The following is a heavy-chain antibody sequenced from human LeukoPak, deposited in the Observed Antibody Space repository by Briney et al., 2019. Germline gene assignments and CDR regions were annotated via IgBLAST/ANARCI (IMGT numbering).Heavy chain of an antibody. CDR1: GFTFSNAW. D-gene: IGHD3-10*01. V-gene: IGHV3-15*07. J-gene: IGHJ4*02. CDR3: TTDVGQGITMVRGVITLVDY. Sequence: GGSLRLSCAASGFTFSNAWMNWVRQAPGKGLEWVGRIKSKTDGGTTDYAAPVKGRFTISRDDSKNTLYLQMNSLKTEDTAVYYCTTDVGQGITMVRGVITLVDYWGQGTLVTVSS. CDR2: IKSKTDGGTT.